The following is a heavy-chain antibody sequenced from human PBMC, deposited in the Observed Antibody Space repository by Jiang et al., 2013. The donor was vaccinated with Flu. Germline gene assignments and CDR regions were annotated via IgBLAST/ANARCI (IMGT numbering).Heavy chain of an antibody. CDR2: INPSGGST. V-gene: IGHV1-46*01. CDR3: ARAIKGLQSYDY. D-gene: IGHD2-2*02. J-gene: IGHJ4*02. Sequence: QLVESGAEVKESGASVRVSCKASAFTFTNYYIHWVRQAPGQGLEWMGIINPSGGSTTYAQRFQGRVSMTRDTSTSTVYMELSSLISEDTALYYCARAIKGLQSYDYWGQGTLVTVSS. CDR1: AFTFTNYY.